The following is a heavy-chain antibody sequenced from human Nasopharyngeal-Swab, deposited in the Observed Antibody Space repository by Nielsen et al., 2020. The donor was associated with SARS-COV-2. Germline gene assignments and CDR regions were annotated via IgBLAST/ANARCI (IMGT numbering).Heavy chain of an antibody. Sequence: ASVKDSCKASGYTFTSYDINWVRQATGQGLEWMGWMNPNSGNTGYAQKFQGRVTMTRNTSISTAYMELSSLRSEDTAVYYCARLSNYDFWSGYYAYMDVWGKGTTVTVSS. J-gene: IGHJ6*03. D-gene: IGHD3-3*01. CDR2: MNPNSGNT. V-gene: IGHV1-8*01. CDR3: ARLSNYDFWSGYYAYMDV. CDR1: GYTFTSYD.